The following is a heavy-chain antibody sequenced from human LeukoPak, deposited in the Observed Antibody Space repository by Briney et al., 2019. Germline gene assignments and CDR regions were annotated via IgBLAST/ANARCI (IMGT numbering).Heavy chain of an antibody. D-gene: IGHD6-19*01. CDR2: ISSSSGTI. CDR1: GFTFSSYS. V-gene: IGHV3-48*02. Sequence: PPGGSLRLSCAASGFTFSSYSMNWVRQAPGKGLEWVSYISSSSGTIYYADSVKGRFTISRDNAKDSLYLQMNSLRDEDTAVYYCARVEFSSSGWYHCDYWGQGILVTVSS. J-gene: IGHJ4*02. CDR3: ARVEFSSSGWYHCDY.